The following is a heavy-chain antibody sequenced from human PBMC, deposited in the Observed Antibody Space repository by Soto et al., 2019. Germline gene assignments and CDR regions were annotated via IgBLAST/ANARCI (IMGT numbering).Heavy chain of an antibody. D-gene: IGHD1-7*01. J-gene: IGHJ4*02. CDR2: IIPISGAA. CDR3: ARDMTRTVVPYFDF. Sequence: QVQLVQSGADVKKPGSSVKVSCKASGCTFRNYVVNWVRQAPGQGLEWMGRIIPISGAANYAQKFQGRVTITADKSTSTSYMELSSLISEDTAVYYCARDMTRTVVPYFDFWGQGTLVTVSS. V-gene: IGHV1-69*06. CDR1: GCTFRNYV.